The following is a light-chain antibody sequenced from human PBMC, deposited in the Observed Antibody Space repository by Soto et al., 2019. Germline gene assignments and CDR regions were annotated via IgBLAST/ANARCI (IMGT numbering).Light chain of an antibody. CDR1: SSDVGGYNY. CDR2: YVS. Sequence: QSALTQPASVSGSPGQSITISCTGTSSDVGGYNYVSWYQQHPGKAPKLMIYYVSNRPSGVSNRFSGSKSGNTASLTISGLQAEGEADYYCSSYTSSRMVFGGGTKLTVL. J-gene: IGLJ2*01. CDR3: SSYTSSRMV. V-gene: IGLV2-14*01.